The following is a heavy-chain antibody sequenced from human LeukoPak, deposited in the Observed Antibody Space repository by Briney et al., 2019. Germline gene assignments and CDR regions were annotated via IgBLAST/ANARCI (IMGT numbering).Heavy chain of an antibody. CDR3: ASRYCRGGNCDSGLIGINAFDI. CDR2: IYYSGTT. D-gene: IGHD2-15*01. V-gene: IGHV4-39*01. Sequence: SETLSLTCIVSGGSISSSTYYWGWIRQPPGKGLEWIGDIYYSGTTNYNPSLKSRVTISVDTSKNQLSLKLSSVTAADTAVYYCASRYCRGGNCDSGLIGINAFDIWGQGTMVTVSS. J-gene: IGHJ3*02. CDR1: GGSISSSTYY.